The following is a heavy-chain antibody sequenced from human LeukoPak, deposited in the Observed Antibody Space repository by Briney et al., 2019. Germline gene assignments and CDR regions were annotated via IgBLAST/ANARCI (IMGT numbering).Heavy chain of an antibody. D-gene: IGHD3-3*01. Sequence: ASVKVSCKASGYTFTSYDINWVRQATGQGLEWMGWMNPNSGNTGYAQKFQGRVTMTRNTSISTAYMELSSLRSEDTAVYYCARASSPEWLSLFDYWGQGTLVTVSS. V-gene: IGHV1-8*01. CDR1: GYTFTSYD. CDR2: MNPNSGNT. CDR3: ARASSPEWLSLFDY. J-gene: IGHJ4*02.